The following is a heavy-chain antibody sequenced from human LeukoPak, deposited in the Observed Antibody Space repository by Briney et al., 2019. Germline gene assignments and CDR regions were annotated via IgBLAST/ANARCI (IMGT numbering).Heavy chain of an antibody. CDR3: AKDMGYYYVSWSYPPENDY. V-gene: IGHV3-30*18. CDR1: GFTFSRYG. J-gene: IGHJ4*02. CDR2: VSFEGSNK. D-gene: IGHD3-10*01. Sequence: GGSLRLSCAASGFTFSRYGMHWVCQAPGKGLEWVAVVSFEGSNKYYADSVKGRFSISRDNSKNTLSLQMNSLRVEDTAVYYCAKDMGYYYVSWSYPPENDYWGQGTLVTVSS.